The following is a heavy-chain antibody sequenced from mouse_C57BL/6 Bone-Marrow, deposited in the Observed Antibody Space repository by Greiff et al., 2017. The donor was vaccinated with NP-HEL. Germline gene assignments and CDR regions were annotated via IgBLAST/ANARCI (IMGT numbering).Heavy chain of an antibody. CDR2: ISYDGSN. CDR1: GYSITSGYY. D-gene: IGHD1-1*01. V-gene: IGHV3-6*01. Sequence: DVKLQESGPGLVKPSQSLSLTCSVTGYSITSGYYWNWIRQFPGNKLEWMGYISYDGSNNYNPSLKNRISITRDTSKNQFFLKLNSVTTEDTATYYCARESLVARNYAMDYWGQGTSVTVSS. CDR3: ARESLVARNYAMDY. J-gene: IGHJ4*01.